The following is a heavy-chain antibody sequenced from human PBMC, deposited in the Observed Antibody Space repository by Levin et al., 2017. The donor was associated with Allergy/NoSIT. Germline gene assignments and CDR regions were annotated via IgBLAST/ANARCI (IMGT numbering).Heavy chain of an antibody. Sequence: LRLSCSVSGGSISSADYAWCWIRQPPGKGLEWIGYIYHGGSTYYNPSLRSRVTISVDKSKNHFSLKVISVTAADTAVYYCARGGIAAAATAHRFDPWGQGTLVTVSS. V-gene: IGHV4-30-2*01. CDR1: GGSISSADYA. CDR2: IYHGGST. CDR3: ARGGIAAAATAHRFDP. D-gene: IGHD6-25*01. J-gene: IGHJ5*02.